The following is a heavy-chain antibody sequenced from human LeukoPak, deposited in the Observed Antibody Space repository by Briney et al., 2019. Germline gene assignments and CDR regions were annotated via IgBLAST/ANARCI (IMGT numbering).Heavy chain of an antibody. Sequence: GGSLRLSCAASGFTFRSYEMNWVRQAPGKGLGWVSYISSSGSTIYYADSVKGRFTISRDNAKNSLYLQMNSLRAEDTAVYYCARGAYRSSWFPFDYWGQGTLVTVSS. CDR2: ISSSGSTI. CDR3: ARGAYRSSWFPFDY. CDR1: GFTFRSYE. D-gene: IGHD6-13*01. V-gene: IGHV3-48*03. J-gene: IGHJ4*02.